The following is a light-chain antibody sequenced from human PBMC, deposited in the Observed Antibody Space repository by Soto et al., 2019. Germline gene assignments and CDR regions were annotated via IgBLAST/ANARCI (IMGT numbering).Light chain of an antibody. Sequence: DIQMTQSPPSLSASVGDRVSITCRASRNIDNHLAWYQQKAGTGPKLLIFGASTLHSGVPSRFSASGSGTSFILTICRLQPEDVPTYSCHTYYKAPWTFGPGTKV. CDR3: HTYYKAPWT. CDR2: GAS. V-gene: IGKV1-27*01. J-gene: IGKJ1*01. CDR1: RNIDNH.